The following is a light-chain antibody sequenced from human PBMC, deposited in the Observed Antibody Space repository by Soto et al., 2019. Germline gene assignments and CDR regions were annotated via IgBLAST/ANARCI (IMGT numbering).Light chain of an antibody. V-gene: IGKV1-17*01. CDR1: QGIRND. CDR2: GAS. Sequence: DIQMTQSPSSLSASVGDRVTITCRASQGIRNDLAWFQQKPGKAPQRLIYGASRLQSGVPSRFSGSGSGTEFTRTISSLQPEDFATYYCLQHNGYPWTFGQGTKVDIK. CDR3: LQHNGYPWT. J-gene: IGKJ1*01.